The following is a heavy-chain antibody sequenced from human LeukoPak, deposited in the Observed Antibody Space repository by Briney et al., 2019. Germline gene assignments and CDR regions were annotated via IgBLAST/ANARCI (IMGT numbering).Heavy chain of an antibody. V-gene: IGHV1-2*02. CDR2: INPNNGGT. CDR3: ARFGPDYGDPYYFDY. D-gene: IGHD4-17*01. J-gene: IGHJ4*02. CDR1: GYTFTGYQ. Sequence: ASVKVSCKASGYTFTGYQMHWVRQAPGQGLEWMGWINPNNGGTNYAQKFQGRVTMTRDTSISTAYMELSRLRSDDTAVYYCARFGPDYGDPYYFDYWGQGTLVTVSS.